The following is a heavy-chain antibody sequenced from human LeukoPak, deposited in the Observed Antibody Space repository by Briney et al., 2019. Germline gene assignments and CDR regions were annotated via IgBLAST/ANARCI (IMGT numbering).Heavy chain of an antibody. V-gene: IGHV1-2*02. J-gene: IGHJ4*02. D-gene: IGHD3-10*01. CDR1: GYTFTGYY. CDR2: INPNSGGT. CDR3: ARDTVTMVRGGVGY. Sequence: GASVKVSCKASGYTFTGYYMHWVRQAPGQGLEWMEWINPNSGGTNYAQKFQGRVTMTRDTSISTAYMELSRLRSDDTAVYYCARDTVTMVRGGVGYWGQGTLVTVSS.